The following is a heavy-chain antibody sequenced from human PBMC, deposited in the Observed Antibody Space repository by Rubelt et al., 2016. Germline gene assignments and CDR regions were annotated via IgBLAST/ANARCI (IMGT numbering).Heavy chain of an antibody. Sequence: QVQLVQSGAEVKKPGASGKVSCKPSGYTFTGYYIHWVRQAPGQGLEWRGWINPNSGGTNYAQRFQGRVTMTRDTSTSKASMSLSRLGSDGTAVFYCAGEDGDYWGQGTLVSVSS. D-gene: IGHD5-24*01. J-gene: IGHJ4*02. CDR1: GYTFTGYY. CDR3: AGEDGDY. V-gene: IGHV1-2*02. CDR2: INPNSGGT.